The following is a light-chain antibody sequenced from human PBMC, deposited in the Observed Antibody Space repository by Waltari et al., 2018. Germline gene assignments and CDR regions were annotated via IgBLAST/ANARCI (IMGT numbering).Light chain of an antibody. CDR3: GTWDSSLSVGV. CDR1: TSNVGDND. V-gene: IGLV1-51*01. CDR2: ANN. Sequence: QSVLTQPPSVSAAPGQKVTISASGSTSNVGDNDVSWYQQVPGTSPQLLIYANNKRPSGIPDRFSGSKTGTSATLAIIGLQTGDEADYYCGTWDSSLSVGVFGGGTKLTVL. J-gene: IGLJ3*02.